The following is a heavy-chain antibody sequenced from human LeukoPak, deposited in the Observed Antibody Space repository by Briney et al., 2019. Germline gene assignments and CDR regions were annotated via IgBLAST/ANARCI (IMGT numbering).Heavy chain of an antibody. D-gene: IGHD3-16*01. Sequence: SETLSLTCTVSGGSISSYYWSWIRQPAGKGLEWIGRIYTSGSTNYNPSLKSRVTMSVDTSKNQFSLKLSSVTAADTAVYYCXXXXXXGEWWFDPWGQGTLVTVSS. CDR1: GGSISSYY. J-gene: IGHJ5*02. CDR2: IYTSGST. V-gene: IGHV4-4*07. CDR3: XXXXXXGEWWFDP.